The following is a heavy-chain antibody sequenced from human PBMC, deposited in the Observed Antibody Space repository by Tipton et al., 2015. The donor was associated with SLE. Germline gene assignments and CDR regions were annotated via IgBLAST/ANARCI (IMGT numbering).Heavy chain of an antibody. CDR1: GFTFSSYA. V-gene: IGHV3-30*04. Sequence: SLRLSCAASGFTFSSYAMHWVRPAPGKGLEWVAVISYDGSNKYYADSVKGRFTISRDNSKNTLYLQMNSLRAEDTAVYYCARPVRDYYYMDVWGKGTTVTVSS. CDR3: ARPVRDYYYMDV. J-gene: IGHJ6*03. D-gene: IGHD3-10*02. CDR2: ISYDGSNK.